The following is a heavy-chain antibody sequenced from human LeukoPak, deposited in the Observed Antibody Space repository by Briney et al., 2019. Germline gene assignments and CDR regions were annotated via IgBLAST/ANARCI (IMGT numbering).Heavy chain of an antibody. CDR1: GGSISSGGYS. J-gene: IGHJ4*02. CDR2: IYYTGST. Sequence: PSETLSLTCTVSGGSISSGGYSWSWIRQPPGKGLEWIASIYYTGSTYYNPSLKSRVTISLDMSKNEFSLTMSSVTAADTAVYFCTAEKNGSPHYWGQGTQVTVSS. CDR3: TAEKNGSPHY. D-gene: IGHD2-8*01. V-gene: IGHV4-39*07.